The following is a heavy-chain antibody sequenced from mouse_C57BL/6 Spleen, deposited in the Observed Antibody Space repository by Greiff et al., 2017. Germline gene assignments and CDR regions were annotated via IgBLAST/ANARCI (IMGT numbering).Heavy chain of an antibody. CDR2: IDPEDGDT. V-gene: IGHV14-1*01. D-gene: IGHD1-3*01. J-gene: IGHJ3*01. CDR1: GFNIKDYY. Sequence: VQLQQSGAELVRPGASVKLSCTASGFNIKDYYMHWVKQRPEQGLEWIGRIDPEDGDTEYAPKFQGKATMTADTSSNTAYLQLSSLTSEDTAVYYCTTFPTLKAWFAYWGQGTLVTVSA. CDR3: TTFPTLKAWFAY.